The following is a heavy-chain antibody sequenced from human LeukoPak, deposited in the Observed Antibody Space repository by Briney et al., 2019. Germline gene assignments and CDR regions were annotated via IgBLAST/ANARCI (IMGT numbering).Heavy chain of an antibody. J-gene: IGHJ4*02. D-gene: IGHD3-22*01. CDR2: ISRSGGGS. Sequence: GGSLRLSCAASKFAFSSYAMSWVRQAPGKGLEWVSSISRSGGGSYYADSVKGRFTISRDNSKSTLYLQMNSLRAEDMPVYYCARASLNYDSSGYYSDLDYWGQGTLVTVSS. CDR3: ARASLNYDSSGYYSDLDY. CDR1: KFAFSSYA. V-gene: IGHV3-23*01.